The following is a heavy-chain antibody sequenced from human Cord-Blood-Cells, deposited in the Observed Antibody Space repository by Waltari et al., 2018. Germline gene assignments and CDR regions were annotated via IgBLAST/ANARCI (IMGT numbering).Heavy chain of an antibody. CDR3: TTYFSSGSYYFAC. Sequence: EVQLVESGGGLVKPGGSLRLSCAASGFTFSNAWMSWVRQAPGKGLEWVGRIKSKTDGGTTDYAAPVKGRFTISIDDSKNTLYLQRNSLKTEDTAVYYCTTYFSSGSYYFACWGQGALVTVSS. CDR2: IKSKTDGGTT. D-gene: IGHD1-26*01. CDR1: GFTFSNAW. J-gene: IGHJ4*02. V-gene: IGHV3-15*01.